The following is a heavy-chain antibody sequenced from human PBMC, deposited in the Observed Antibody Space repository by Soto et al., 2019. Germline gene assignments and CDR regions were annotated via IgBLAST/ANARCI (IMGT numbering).Heavy chain of an antibody. D-gene: IGHD6-13*01. V-gene: IGHV4-34*01. CDR2: INHSGST. CDR3: ARGLHCIAGPCLNWFDP. CDR1: GGSFSGYY. Sequence: SETLSLTCAVYGGSFSGYYWSWIRQPPGKGLEWIGEINHSGSTNYNPSHKSRVTISVDTSKNQFSLKLSSVTAADTAVYYCARGLHCIAGPCLNWFDPWGQGTLVTVSS. J-gene: IGHJ5*02.